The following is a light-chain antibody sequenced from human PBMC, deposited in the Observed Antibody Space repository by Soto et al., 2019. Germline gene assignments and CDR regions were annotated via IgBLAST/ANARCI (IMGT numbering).Light chain of an antibody. CDR3: QQRSNWPPWT. Sequence: EIVLTQSPATLSLSPGERATLSHWASQSVSSYLAWYQHKPGQAPRLLIYDASNRATGIPARFSGSGSGTDFTLTISSLEPEDFAVYYCQQRSNWPPWTFGQGTKVDI. CDR1: QSVSSY. CDR2: DAS. V-gene: IGKV3-11*01. J-gene: IGKJ1*01.